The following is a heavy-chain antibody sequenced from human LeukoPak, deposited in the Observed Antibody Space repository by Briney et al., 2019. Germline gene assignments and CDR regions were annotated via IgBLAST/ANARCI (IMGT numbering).Heavy chain of an antibody. V-gene: IGHV3-74*01. J-gene: IGHJ4*02. CDR1: GFTFSSYW. Sequence: GGSLRLSCAASGFTFSSYWMHWVRQAPGKGLVWVSRINSDGSSTNYADSVKGRFTISRDNAKNTLHLQMNSLRAEDTAVYYCARGARGSGTASDYWGQGALVTVSS. CDR2: INSDGSST. CDR3: ARGARGSGTASDY. D-gene: IGHD3-10*01.